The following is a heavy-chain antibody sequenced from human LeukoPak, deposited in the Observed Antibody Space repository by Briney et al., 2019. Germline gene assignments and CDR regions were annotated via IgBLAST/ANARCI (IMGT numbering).Heavy chain of an antibody. J-gene: IGHJ6*02. V-gene: IGHV4-31*03. D-gene: IGHD3-10*01. CDR1: GGSISSGSYY. CDR2: IFHSGGT. Sequence: PSETLSLTCTVSGGSISSGSYYWSWIRQHPVKGLEWIGYIFHSGGTYYNPSLKSRVTMSVDTSKNQFSLYLTSVTAADTAVYYCARDSGYGSGSSGLGVWGQGTTVTVSS. CDR3: ARDSGYGSGSSGLGV.